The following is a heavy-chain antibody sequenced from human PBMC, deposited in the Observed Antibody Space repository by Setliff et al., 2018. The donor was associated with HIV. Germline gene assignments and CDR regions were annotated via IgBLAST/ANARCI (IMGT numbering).Heavy chain of an antibody. CDR1: GFSFSDYH. V-gene: IGHV3-48*04. J-gene: IGHJ4*02. Sequence: LKISCAASGFSFSDYHMNWVRQAPGKGLEWISFISSSSSPIYYADSVKGRFTISRDNAKNSLFLQMNSLRAEDTAMYYCARLDFFDSSTYPPYDSWGQGTLVTVSS. CDR2: ISSSSSPI. D-gene: IGHD3-22*01. CDR3: ARLDFFDSSTYPPYDS.